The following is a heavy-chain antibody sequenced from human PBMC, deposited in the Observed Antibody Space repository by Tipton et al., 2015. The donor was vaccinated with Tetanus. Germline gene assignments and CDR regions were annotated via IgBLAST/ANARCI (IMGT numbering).Heavy chain of an antibody. CDR2: VYYSGRT. V-gene: IGHV4-30-4*01. Sequence: TLSLTCNVSGGSINTGDYYWSWIRQSPGKGLEWIGHVYYSGRTYYNPPLKSRVTISADMSKNQFSLKLTSVTAVDTATYYCARMGFTYGQVVYWGQGTLVTVAS. CDR3: ARMGFTYGQVVY. D-gene: IGHD5-18*01. CDR1: GGSINTGDYY. J-gene: IGHJ4*02.